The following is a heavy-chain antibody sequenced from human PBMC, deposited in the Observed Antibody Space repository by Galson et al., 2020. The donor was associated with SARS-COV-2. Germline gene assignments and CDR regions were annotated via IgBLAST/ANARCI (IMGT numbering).Heavy chain of an antibody. Sequence: GESLKISCAASGFTFSSYAMHWVRQAPGKGLEWVAVISYDGSNKYYADSVKGRFTISRDNSKNTLYLQMNSLRAKDTAVYYCAREDYDSSGLLDYWGQGTLVTVSS. CDR2: ISYDGSNK. J-gene: IGHJ4*02. CDR1: GFTFSSYA. CDR3: AREDYDSSGLLDY. D-gene: IGHD3-22*01. V-gene: IGHV3-30*01.